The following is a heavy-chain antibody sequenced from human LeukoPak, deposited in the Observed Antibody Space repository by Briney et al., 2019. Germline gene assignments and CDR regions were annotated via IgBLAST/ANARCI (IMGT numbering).Heavy chain of an antibody. CDR2: IETDGDEK. CDR3: ARDITSGFYTPDY. D-gene: IGHD5-12*01. Sequence: QAGGSLRLSCVASGFTFSDYWMSWVRQAPGMGLEWVANIETDGDEKNYVDSVKGRFTISRDNAKNSLYLQMNNLRDEDTALYYCARDITSGFYTPDYWGQGTQVTVSS. J-gene: IGHJ4*02. V-gene: IGHV3-7*01. CDR1: GFTFSDYW.